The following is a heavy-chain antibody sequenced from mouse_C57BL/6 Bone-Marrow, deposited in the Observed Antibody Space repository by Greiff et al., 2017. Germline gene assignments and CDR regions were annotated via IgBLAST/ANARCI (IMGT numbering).Heavy chain of an antibody. Sequence: QVQLQQPGAELVKPGASVKVSCKASGYTFTSYWMHWVKQRPGQGLEWIGRIHPSDSDTNYNQKFKGKATLTVDKSSSTAYMQLSSLTSEDSAVYYCAISIYYYGSRRGFAYWGQGTLVTVS. V-gene: IGHV1-74*01. D-gene: IGHD1-1*01. J-gene: IGHJ3*01. CDR1: GYTFTSYW. CDR3: AISIYYYGSRRGFAY. CDR2: IHPSDSDT.